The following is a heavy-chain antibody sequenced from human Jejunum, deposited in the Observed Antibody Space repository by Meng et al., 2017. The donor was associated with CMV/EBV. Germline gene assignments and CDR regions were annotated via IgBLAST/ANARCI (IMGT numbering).Heavy chain of an antibody. CDR3: ARGITAYGSFDY. CDR2: IYHRGSA. D-gene: IGHD3-16*01. J-gene: IGHJ4*02. V-gene: IGHV4-34*01. Sequence: CGVVGGSFSDYYWSWRRQPPGEGLERIAEIYHRGSANYRPSLNSRLTMSVDTSKQQFSLGLSSVTAADTAVYYCARGITAYGSFDYWGQGTLVTVSS. CDR1: GGSFSDYY.